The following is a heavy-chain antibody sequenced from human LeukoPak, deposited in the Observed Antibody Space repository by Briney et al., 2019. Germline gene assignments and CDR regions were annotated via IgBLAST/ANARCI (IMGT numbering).Heavy chain of an antibody. Sequence: GASVKVSCTASGYTFTCYYMHWVRQAPGQGLEWMGWINPNSGGTNYAQKFQGRVTMTRDTSISTAYMELSRLRSDDTAVYYCAKEAHGSGTYYSDYWGQGTLVTVSS. D-gene: IGHD3-10*01. J-gene: IGHJ4*02. CDR2: INPNSGGT. CDR1: GYTFTCYY. CDR3: AKEAHGSGTYYSDY. V-gene: IGHV1-2*02.